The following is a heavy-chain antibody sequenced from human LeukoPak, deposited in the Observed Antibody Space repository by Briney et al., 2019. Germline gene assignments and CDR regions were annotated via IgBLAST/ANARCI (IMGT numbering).Heavy chain of an antibody. CDR3: ARAHGDYPLYYYYMDV. Sequence: PGGSLRLSCAASGFTFSDYYMSWIRRAPGKGLEWVSYISSSGSTIYYADSVKGRFTISRDNAKNSLYLQMNSLRAEDTAVYYCARAHGDYPLYYYYMDVWGKGTTVTVSS. CDR2: ISSSGSTI. CDR1: GFTFSDYY. J-gene: IGHJ6*03. D-gene: IGHD4-17*01. V-gene: IGHV3-11*01.